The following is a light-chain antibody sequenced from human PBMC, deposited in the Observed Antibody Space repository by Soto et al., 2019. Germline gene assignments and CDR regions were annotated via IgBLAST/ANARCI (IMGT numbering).Light chain of an antibody. CDR1: QSLAYIDGNTY. Sequence: EVVMTQSPLSLPVTLGQPASISCRSSQSLAYIDGNTYLSWFQQRPGQSPRRLIYKVSNRESGVTDRFRGVGAGTHFTLKISRLESDEVGVYDCVQGTHWTPYTFGQGTKLEIK. J-gene: IGKJ2*01. CDR2: KVS. CDR3: VQGTHWTPYT. V-gene: IGKV2-30*01.